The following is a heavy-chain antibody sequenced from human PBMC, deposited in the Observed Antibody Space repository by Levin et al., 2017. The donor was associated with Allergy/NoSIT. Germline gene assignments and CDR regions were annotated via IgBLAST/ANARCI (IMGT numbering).Heavy chain of an antibody. V-gene: IGHV3-21*01. J-gene: IGHJ4*02. CDR3: ARGKEWELPDYDY. D-gene: IGHD1-26*01. CDR2: ISSSSSYI. CDR1: GFTFSSYS. Sequence: GGSLRLSCAASGFTFSSYSMNWVRQAPGKGLEWVSSISSSSSYIYYADSVKGRFTISRDNAKNSLYLQMNSLRAEDTAVYYCARGKEWELPDYDYWGQGTLVTVSS.